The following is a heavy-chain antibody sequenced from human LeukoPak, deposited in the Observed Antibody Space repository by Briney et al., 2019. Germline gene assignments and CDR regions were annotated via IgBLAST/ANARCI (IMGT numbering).Heavy chain of an antibody. V-gene: IGHV1-2*02. Sequence: GASVKVSCKASGYTFTSYDINWVRQAPGQGLEWMGWINPNSGGTNYAQKFQGRVTMTRDTSISTAYMELSRLRSDDTAVYYCARGQYNYGRDWFDPWGQGTLVTVSS. CDR3: ARGQYNYGRDWFDP. J-gene: IGHJ5*02. CDR2: INPNSGGT. CDR1: GYTFTSYD. D-gene: IGHD5-18*01.